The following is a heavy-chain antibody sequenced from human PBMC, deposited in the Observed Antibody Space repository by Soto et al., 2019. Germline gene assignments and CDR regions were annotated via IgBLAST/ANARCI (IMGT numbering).Heavy chain of an antibody. CDR1: GYTFTSYG. Sequence: ASVKVSCKASGYTFTSYGISWVRQAPGQGLEWMGWISAYNGNTNYAQKLQGRVTMTTDTSTSTAYMELRSLRSDDTAVYYCARAGEYYDILTGYSYWGQGTLVTVSS. J-gene: IGHJ4*02. CDR2: ISAYNGNT. CDR3: ARAGEYYDILTGYSY. D-gene: IGHD3-9*01. V-gene: IGHV1-18*01.